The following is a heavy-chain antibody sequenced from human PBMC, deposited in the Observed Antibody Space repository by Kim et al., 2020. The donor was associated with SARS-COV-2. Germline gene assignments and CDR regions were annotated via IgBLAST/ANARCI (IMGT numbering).Heavy chain of an antibody. CDR3: ARADLAAAGTFPFDY. V-gene: IGHV4-59*01. D-gene: IGHD6-13*01. CDR1: GGSISSYY. J-gene: IGHJ4*02. Sequence: SETLSLTCTVSGGSISSYYWSWIRQPPGKGLEWIGYIYYSGSTNYNPSLKSRVTISVDTSKNQFSLKLSSVTAADTAVYYCARADLAAAGTFPFDYWGQGTLVTLTS. CDR2: IYYSGST.